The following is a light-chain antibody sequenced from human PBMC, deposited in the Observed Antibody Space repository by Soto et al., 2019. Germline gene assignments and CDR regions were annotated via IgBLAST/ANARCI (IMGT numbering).Light chain of an antibody. Sequence: EIVLTQSPGTLSLSPGERATLSCRASQSVSSSYLAWYQQKPGQAPRLLIYGASSRATGIPDRFSGSGSGTAFTLTISRLEPEDFAVYYCQQYGSSPTYTFGQGTKLEI. V-gene: IGKV3-20*01. CDR2: GAS. CDR3: QQYGSSPTYT. J-gene: IGKJ2*01. CDR1: QSVSSSY.